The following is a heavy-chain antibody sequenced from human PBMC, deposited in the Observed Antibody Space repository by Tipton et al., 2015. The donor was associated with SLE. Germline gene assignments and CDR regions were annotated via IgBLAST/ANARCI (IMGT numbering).Heavy chain of an antibody. CDR2: IYYRGRT. Sequence: LRLSCAASGFTFSSYSMNWVRQAPGKGLEWIGSIYYRGRTYYNPSVKSRVTISVDTSKNRFSLKLSSVTAADTAVYYCARGSLYYYYYYMDVWGKGTTVTVSS. J-gene: IGHJ6*03. CDR1: GFTFSSYS. CDR3: ARGSLYYYYYYMDV. V-gene: IGHV4-39*07.